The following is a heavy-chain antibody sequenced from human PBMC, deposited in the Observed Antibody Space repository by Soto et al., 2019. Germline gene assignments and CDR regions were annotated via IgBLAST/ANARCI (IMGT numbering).Heavy chain of an antibody. CDR2: IWYDGSNK. D-gene: IGHD3-10*01. J-gene: IGHJ6*02. CDR3: ARGGSGTLYYYYGMDV. Sequence: HPGGSLRLSCAASGFTFSSYGMHWVRQAPGKGLEWVAVIWYDGSNKYYADSVKGRFTISRDNSKNTLYLQMNSLRAEDTAVYYCARGGSGTLYYYYGMDVWGQGTTVTVSS. V-gene: IGHV3-33*01. CDR1: GFTFSSYG.